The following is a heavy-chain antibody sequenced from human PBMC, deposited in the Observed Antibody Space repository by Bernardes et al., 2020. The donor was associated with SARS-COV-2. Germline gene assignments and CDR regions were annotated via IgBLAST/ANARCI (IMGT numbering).Heavy chain of an antibody. CDR1: GYSFTSYW. D-gene: IGHD3-10*01. CDR3: ARQGFGELNLGYWYFDL. V-gene: IGHV5-51*01. J-gene: IGHJ2*01. Sequence: GGSLKISCKGSGYSFTSYWIGWVRQMPGKGLEWIGIIYPGDSDTIYSPSFQGQVTISADKSISTAYLQWSSLKASDTAMYYCARQGFGELNLGYWYFDLWGRGTLVTVSS. CDR2: IYPGDSDT.